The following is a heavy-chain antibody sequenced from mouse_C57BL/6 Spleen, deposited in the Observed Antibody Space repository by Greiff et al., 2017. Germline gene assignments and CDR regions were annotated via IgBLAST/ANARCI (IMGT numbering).Heavy chain of an antibody. CDR3: ASYYDPWYFDV. CDR1: GYTFTDYY. J-gene: IGHJ1*03. V-gene: IGHV1-26*01. D-gene: IGHD2-4*01. Sequence: EVQLQQSGPELVKPGASVKISCKASGYTFTDYYMNWVKQSHGKSLEWIGDINPNNGGTSYNQKFKGKATLTVDKSSSTAYMELRSLTSEDSAVYYCASYYDPWYFDVWGTGTTVTVSS. CDR2: INPNNGGT.